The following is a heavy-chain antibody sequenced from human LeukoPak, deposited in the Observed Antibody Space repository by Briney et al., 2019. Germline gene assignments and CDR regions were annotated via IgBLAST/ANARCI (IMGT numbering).Heavy chain of an antibody. D-gene: IGHD3-22*01. CDR2: ISAYNGNT. CDR3: ARVSSDYDVSSQVLYYYMDV. CDR1: GYTFTSYD. V-gene: IGHV1-18*01. Sequence: ASVKVSCKASGYTFTSYDINWVRQATGQGLEWMGWISAYNGNTNYAQKLQGGVTMTTDTSTSTAYMELRSLRSDDTAVYYCARVSSDYDVSSQVLYYYMDVWGKGTTVTVSS. J-gene: IGHJ6*03.